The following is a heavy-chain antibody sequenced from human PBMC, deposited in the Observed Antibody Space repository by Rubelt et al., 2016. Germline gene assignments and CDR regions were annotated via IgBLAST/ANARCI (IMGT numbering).Heavy chain of an antibody. CDR3: ANLHDYICGSYRSSFDS. CDR2: IYWDDDK. D-gene: IGHD3-16*02. V-gene: IGHV2-5*02. Sequence: RQPPGKALEWLALIYWDDDKRYSPSLNNRLTITKDTSKNQVVLTMTNMDPVDTATYYRANLHDYICGSYRSSFDSWGQGTLVTVSS. J-gene: IGHJ4*02.